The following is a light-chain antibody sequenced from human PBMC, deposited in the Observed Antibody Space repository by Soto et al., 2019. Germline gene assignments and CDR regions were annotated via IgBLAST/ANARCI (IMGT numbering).Light chain of an antibody. J-gene: IGLJ2*01. V-gene: IGLV2-14*03. CDR2: DVS. Sequence: QSVLTQPASVSGSPGQSITISCTGTSSDVGGYNYVSWYQHHPGKAPKLMIYDVSNRPSGVSNRFSGSKSGNTASLTISGLQAEDEADYYCTSYTSSSTDVLFGGGTKVTVL. CDR3: TSYTSSSTDVL. CDR1: SSDVGGYNY.